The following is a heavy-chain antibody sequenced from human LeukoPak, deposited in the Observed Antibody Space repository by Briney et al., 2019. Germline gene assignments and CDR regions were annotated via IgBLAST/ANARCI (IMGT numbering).Heavy chain of an antibody. CDR1: GFTFSNYA. V-gene: IGHV3-64*02. Sequence: GGSLILSCAAYGFTFSNYAMHWVRQAPGKGLEYFSAISNNGGSTYYADSVKGRYTISRDNSKNTLYLQMGSLRAEDMAVYYCARVASGYFDYWGQGTLVTVSS. CDR3: ARVASGYFDY. J-gene: IGHJ4*02. D-gene: IGHD5-12*01. CDR2: ISNNGGST.